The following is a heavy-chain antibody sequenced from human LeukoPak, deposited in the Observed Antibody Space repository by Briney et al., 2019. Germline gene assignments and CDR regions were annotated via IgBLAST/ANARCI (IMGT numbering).Heavy chain of an antibody. J-gene: IGHJ4*02. D-gene: IGHD3-10*01. Sequence: GGSLRLSCAASGFTFSSYGMHWVRQAPGKGLEWVAFIRYDGSNKYYADSVKGRFTISRDNSKNTLYLQMNSLRAEDTAVYYCARDRDYYYGSGSYYPPWYWGQGTLVTVSS. CDR3: ARDRDYYYGSGSYYPPWY. V-gene: IGHV3-30*02. CDR2: IRYDGSNK. CDR1: GFTFSSYG.